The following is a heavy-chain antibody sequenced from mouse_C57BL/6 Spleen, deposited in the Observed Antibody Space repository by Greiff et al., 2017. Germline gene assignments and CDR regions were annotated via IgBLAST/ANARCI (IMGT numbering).Heavy chain of an antibody. Sequence: EVKLEESGGGLVKPGGSLKLSCAASGFTFSSYAMSWVRQTPEKRLEWVATISDGGSYTYYPDNVKGRFTITRDNAKNNLYLQMSHLKSEDTAMYYCARDGGTASAMDCWGQGTSVTVAS. CDR3: ARDGGTASAMDC. CDR1: GFTFSSYA. V-gene: IGHV5-4*01. CDR2: ISDGGSYT. J-gene: IGHJ4*01. D-gene: IGHD3-3*01.